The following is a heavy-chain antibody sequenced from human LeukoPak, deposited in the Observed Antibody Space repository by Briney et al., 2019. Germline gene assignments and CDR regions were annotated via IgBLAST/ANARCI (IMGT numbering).Heavy chain of an antibody. J-gene: IGHJ4*02. V-gene: IGHV4-59*01. Sequence: SETLSLTCTVSGGSINSYFWTWIRQPPGKGLEWIGYIYHSGSTNYNPSLKSRVTISVDTSKNQFSLKLSSVTAADTAVYYCARGGGYASPIGYWGQGALVTVSS. D-gene: IGHD5-12*01. CDR1: GGSINSYF. CDR3: ARGGGYASPIGY. CDR2: IYHSGST.